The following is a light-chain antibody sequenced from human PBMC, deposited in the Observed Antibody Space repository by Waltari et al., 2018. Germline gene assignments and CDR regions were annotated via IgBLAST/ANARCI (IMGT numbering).Light chain of an antibody. V-gene: IGKV3D-15*01. CDR2: GAS. J-gene: IGKJ1*01. CDR1: QSVSSN. CDR3: EQYNNWPPWT. Sequence: EIVMTQSPATLSVSLGERATLSCRASQSVSSNLAWYQQKPGQAPRLLIYGASTRAPGIPARFSGSGSGTEFTLTISSLQSEDFAVYYCEQYNNWPPWTFGQGTKVEIK.